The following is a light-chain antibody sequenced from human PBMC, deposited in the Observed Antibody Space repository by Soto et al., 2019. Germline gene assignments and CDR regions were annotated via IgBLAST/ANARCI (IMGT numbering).Light chain of an antibody. V-gene: IGKV3-20*01. Sequence: EIVLTQSPGTLSLSPGERATLSCRASQSVSSSYLAWYQQKPGQAPRLLIYGASSRATGIPDRFSGSGSGTDFTLTISSLEPEDFAVYYCQQYNNWPPITFGQGTRLENK. J-gene: IGKJ5*01. CDR1: QSVSSSY. CDR3: QQYNNWPPIT. CDR2: GAS.